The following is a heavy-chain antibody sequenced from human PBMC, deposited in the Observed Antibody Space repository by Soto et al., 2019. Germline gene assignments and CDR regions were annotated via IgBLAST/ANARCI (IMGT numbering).Heavy chain of an antibody. D-gene: IGHD3-9*01. CDR1: GFTVSSNY. J-gene: IGHJ4*02. V-gene: IGHV3-53*01. CDR3: ATSVGDILTGYHGY. CDR2: IYSGGST. Sequence: GGSLRLSCAASGFTVSSNYMSWVRQAPGKGLEWVSVIYSGGSTYYADSVKGRFTISRDNSKNTLYLQMNSLRAEDTAVYYCATSVGDILTGYHGYWGQGTLVTVSS.